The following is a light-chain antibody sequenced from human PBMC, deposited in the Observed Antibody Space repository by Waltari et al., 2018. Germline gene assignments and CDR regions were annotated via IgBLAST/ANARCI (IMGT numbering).Light chain of an antibody. V-gene: IGLV2-23*02. CDR2: EVF. Sequence: QSALTQPASVSGTPGQSITISCSGTTSDVGSYDLVSWYQQHPGEAPKLLICEVFKRAPDTSIRFSGAKSGSTASLTISGLQPEDEADYYCCSYAGRGTYVFGSGTKVTVL. CDR1: TSDVGSYDL. J-gene: IGLJ1*01. CDR3: CSYAGRGTYV.